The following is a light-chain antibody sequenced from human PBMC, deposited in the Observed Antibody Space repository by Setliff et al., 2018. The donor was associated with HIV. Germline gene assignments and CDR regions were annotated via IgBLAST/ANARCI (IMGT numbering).Light chain of an antibody. Sequence: QSVLTQPPSASGTPGQTVTISCSGSRSNLGSNTVNWYQQLPGTAPKLLIYRNNQRPSGVPDRFSGSKSGTSASLAISGLQSEDEADYYCAAWDDSLTGSYGFGTGTKV. CDR1: RSNLGSNT. V-gene: IGLV1-44*01. J-gene: IGLJ1*01. CDR2: RNN. CDR3: AAWDDSLTGSYG.